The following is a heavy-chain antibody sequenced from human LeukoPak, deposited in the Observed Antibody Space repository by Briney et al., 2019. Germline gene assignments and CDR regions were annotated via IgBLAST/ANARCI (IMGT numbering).Heavy chain of an antibody. CDR2: ISGNNGKT. J-gene: IGHJ6*03. CDR1: GYTFTSYG. D-gene: IGHD2-15*01. V-gene: IGHV1-18*01. Sequence: ASVKVSCKASGYTFTSYGINWVRQAPGQGLEWMGWISGNNGKTNYAQKLQGRVTMTTDTSTSTVYMELRSLRSDDTAVDHCARGTVSGQDYYYMDVWGKGTTVSVSS. CDR3: ARGTVSGQDYYYMDV.